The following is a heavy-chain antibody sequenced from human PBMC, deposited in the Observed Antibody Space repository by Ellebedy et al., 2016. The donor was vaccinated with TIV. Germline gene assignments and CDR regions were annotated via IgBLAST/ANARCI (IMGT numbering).Heavy chain of an antibody. V-gene: IGHV4-34*01. CDR1: GGSFSGYY. D-gene: IGHD2-15*01. J-gene: IGHJ4*02. CDR2: INHSGST. Sequence: SETLSLXXAVYGGSFSGYYWSWIRQPPGKGLEWIGEINHSGSTNYNPSLKSRVTISVDTSKNQFSLKLSSVTAADTAVYYCARGPLLRYWGQGTLVTVSS. CDR3: ARGPLLRY.